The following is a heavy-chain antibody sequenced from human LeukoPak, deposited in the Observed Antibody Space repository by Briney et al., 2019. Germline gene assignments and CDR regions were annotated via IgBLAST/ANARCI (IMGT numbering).Heavy chain of an antibody. J-gene: IGHJ4*02. CDR3: ARHHQWYYYDSSGFQPHDY. CDR2: ISAYNGNT. V-gene: IGHV1-18*01. D-gene: IGHD3-22*01. CDR1: GYTFTSYG. Sequence: GASVKVSCKASGYTFTSYGISWVRQAPGQGLEWMGWISAYNGNTNYAQKLQGRVTMTTDTSTSTAYMELRSLRSDDTAVYYCARHHQWYYYDSSGFQPHDYWGQGTLVTVSS.